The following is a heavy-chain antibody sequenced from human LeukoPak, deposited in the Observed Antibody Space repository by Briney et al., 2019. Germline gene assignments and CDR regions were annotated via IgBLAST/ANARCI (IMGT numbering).Heavy chain of an antibody. J-gene: IGHJ3*02. Sequence: GGSLRLSCAASGFTFNSYWMHWVRQAPGKGLVLVSRINSDRSTTTYADSVKGRFTVSRDNAKNTLYLQMNSLRAEDTAVYYCSSLTTVANDAFDIWGQGTMVTVSS. D-gene: IGHD4-23*01. CDR1: GFTFNSYW. CDR3: SSLTTVANDAFDI. CDR2: INSDRSTT. V-gene: IGHV3-74*01.